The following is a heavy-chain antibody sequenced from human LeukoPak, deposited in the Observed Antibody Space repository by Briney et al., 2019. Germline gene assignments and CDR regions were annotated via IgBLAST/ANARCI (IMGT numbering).Heavy chain of an antibody. CDR2: ISWNSGSI. D-gene: IGHD3-9*01. J-gene: IGHJ4*02. CDR1: GFTFSSYE. Sequence: PGGSLRLSCAASGFTFSSYEMNWVRQAPGKGLEWVSGISWNSGSIGYADSVKGRFTISRDNAKNSLYLQMNSLRAEDTALYYCAKAPLRYFARGASYYFDYWGQGTLVTVSS. CDR3: AKAPLRYFARGASYYFDY. V-gene: IGHV3-9*01.